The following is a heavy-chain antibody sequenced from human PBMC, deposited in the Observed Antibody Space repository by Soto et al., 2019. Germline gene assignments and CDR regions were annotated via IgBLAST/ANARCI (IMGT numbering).Heavy chain of an antibody. Sequence: SETLSLTCAVSGYSISSGYYWGWIRQPPGKGLEWIGSIYHSGSTYYNPSLKSRVTISVDTSKNQFSLKLSSVTAADTAVYYCARDGHTGRIAAAGTRGNWFDPWGQGXLVTVYS. V-gene: IGHV4-38-2*02. D-gene: IGHD6-13*01. CDR3: ARDGHTGRIAAAGTRGNWFDP. CDR1: GYSISSGYY. J-gene: IGHJ5*02. CDR2: IYHSGST.